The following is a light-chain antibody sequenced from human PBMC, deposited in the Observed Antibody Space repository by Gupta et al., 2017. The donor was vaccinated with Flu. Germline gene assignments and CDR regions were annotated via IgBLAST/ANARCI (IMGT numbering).Light chain of an antibody. CDR2: DAS. Sequence: IVLQQSPATLSLAPGESATLSCRATQSVTTYLAWYQQKPGQAPRLLMYDASNRATSIPARFSGSGSGTGFTRSTSSLEPEDSAIYYCQQRSSCTPARTFGGGTKVEI. J-gene: IGKJ4*01. CDR3: QQRSSCTPART. V-gene: IGKV3-11*01. CDR1: QSVTTY.